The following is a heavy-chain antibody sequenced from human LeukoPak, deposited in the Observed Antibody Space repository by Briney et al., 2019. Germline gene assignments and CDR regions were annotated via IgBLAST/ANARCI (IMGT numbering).Heavy chain of an antibody. CDR1: GGSFSGYY. V-gene: IGHV4-39*01. CDR3: ARCKKNNYDSSGYHGDWFDP. Sequence: PSETLSLTCAVYGGSFSGYYWGWIRQPPGKGLEWIGSIYYSGSTYYNPSLKSRVTISVDTSKNQFSLKLSSVTAADTAVYYCARCKKNNYDSSGYHGDWFDPWGQGTLVTVSS. CDR2: IYYSGST. J-gene: IGHJ5*02. D-gene: IGHD3-22*01.